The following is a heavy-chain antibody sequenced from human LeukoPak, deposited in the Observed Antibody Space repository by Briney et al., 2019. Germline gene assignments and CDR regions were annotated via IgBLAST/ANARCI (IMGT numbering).Heavy chain of an antibody. Sequence: PSETLSLTCTVSGGSISSYYWSWIRQPPGKGLEWIGYIYYSGSTNYNPSLKSRVTISVDTSKNQFSLKLSSVTAADTAVYYCARPRAYYYYYMDVWGKGTTVTVSS. CDR2: IYYSGST. CDR1: GGSISSYY. V-gene: IGHV4-59*01. CDR3: ARPRAYYYYYMDV. J-gene: IGHJ6*03.